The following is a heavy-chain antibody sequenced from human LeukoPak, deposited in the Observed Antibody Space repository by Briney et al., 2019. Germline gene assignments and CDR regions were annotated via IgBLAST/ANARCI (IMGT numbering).Heavy chain of an antibody. CDR3: AILTGYYAFDY. V-gene: IGHV3-30*04. CDR2: ISYDGGNI. D-gene: IGHD3-9*01. Sequence: TGGSLRLSCAASGFTFSQYAMHWVRQAPGKGLEWVAIISYDGGNIHYADYVKGRFTVSRDNSKNTLSLQMHSLRAEDTAVYYCAILTGYYAFDYWGQGTLVTVSS. CDR1: GFTFSQYA. J-gene: IGHJ4*02.